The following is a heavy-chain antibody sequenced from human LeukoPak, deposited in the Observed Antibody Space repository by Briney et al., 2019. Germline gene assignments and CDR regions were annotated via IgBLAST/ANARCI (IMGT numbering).Heavy chain of an antibody. J-gene: IGHJ3*02. D-gene: IGHD2-15*01. CDR2: IYYSGST. CDR3: ASTAVVVAATSDAFDI. CDR1: GGSISSSSYY. Sequence: SETLSLTCTVSGGSISSSSYYWGWIRQPPGKGLEWIGSIYYSGSTYYNPSLKSRVTMSVDTSKNQFSLKLSSVTAADTAVYYCASTAVVVAATSDAFDIWGQGTMVTVSS. V-gene: IGHV4-39*07.